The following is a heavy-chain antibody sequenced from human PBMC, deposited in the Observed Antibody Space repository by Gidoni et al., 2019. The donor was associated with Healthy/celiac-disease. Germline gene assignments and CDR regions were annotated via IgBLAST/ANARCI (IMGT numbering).Heavy chain of an antibody. V-gene: IGHV4-31*03. J-gene: IGHJ4*02. D-gene: IGHD3-22*01. Sequence: QVQLQASGPGLVKPSQTLSLTCTVSGGSTSSGGYYWSWIRQHPGKGLEWIGYIYYSGSTYYNPSLKSRVTISVDTSKNQFSLKLSSVTAADTAVYYCARDAGAHYYDSSGYYFDYWGQGTLVTVSS. CDR1: GGSTSSGGYY. CDR2: IYYSGST. CDR3: ARDAGAHYYDSSGYYFDY.